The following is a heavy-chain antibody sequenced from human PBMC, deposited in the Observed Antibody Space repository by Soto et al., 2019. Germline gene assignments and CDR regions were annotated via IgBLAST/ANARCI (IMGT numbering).Heavy chain of an antibody. Sequence: PSETRSLTCTVYGGSFSGYYWTWIRQPPGKGLEWIGYIYYSGSTSYNPSLKSRVTISVDTSKNQFSLKLSSVTAADTAVYYCAREYYDYVWGRSNWFDPWGQGTLVTVSS. CDR1: GGSFSGYY. CDR3: AREYYDYVWGRSNWFDP. J-gene: IGHJ5*02. CDR2: IYYSGST. D-gene: IGHD3-16*01. V-gene: IGHV4-59*08.